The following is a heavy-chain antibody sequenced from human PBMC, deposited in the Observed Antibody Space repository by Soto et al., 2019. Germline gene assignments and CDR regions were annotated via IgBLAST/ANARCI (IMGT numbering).Heavy chain of an antibody. Sequence: LSLTCTVSGGSISSGGYYWSWIRQHPGKGLEWIGYIYYSGSTYYNPSLKSRVTMSVDTSKNQFSLKLSSVTAADTAVYYCARHDGFSSTTIILNWFDPWGQGTLVTVSS. CDR2: IYYSGST. CDR3: ARHDGFSSTTIILNWFDP. D-gene: IGHD2-2*01. J-gene: IGHJ5*02. CDR1: GGSISSGGYY. V-gene: IGHV4-31*03.